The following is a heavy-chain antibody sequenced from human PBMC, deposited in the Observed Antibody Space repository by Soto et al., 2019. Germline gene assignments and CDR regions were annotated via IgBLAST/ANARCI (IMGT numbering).Heavy chain of an antibody. D-gene: IGHD1-26*01. V-gene: IGHV1-18*01. J-gene: IGHJ5*02. CDR2: ISAYNGNT. CDR3: ARDFFGVVGANKYNWFDP. Sequence: ASVKVSCKASGYTFTSYGISWVRQAPGQGLEWMGWISAYNGNTNYAQKLQGRVTMTTDTSTSTAYMELRSLRSDDTAVYYCARDFFGVVGANKYNWFDPWGQGTLVTVSS. CDR1: GYTFTSYG.